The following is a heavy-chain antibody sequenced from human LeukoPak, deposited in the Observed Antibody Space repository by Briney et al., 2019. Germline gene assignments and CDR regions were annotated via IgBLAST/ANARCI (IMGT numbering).Heavy chain of an antibody. J-gene: IGHJ3*02. CDR2: IYYSGST. V-gene: IGHV4-39*01. CDR1: GGSISSSSYY. Sequence: SETLSLTCTVSGGSISSSSYYWGWIRQPPGKGLEWIGSIYYSGSTYYNPSLKSRVTISVDTSKNQFSLKLSSVTAADTAVYYCARRIVVAGIPYAFDIWGQGTMVTVSS. CDR3: ARRIVVAGIPYAFDI. D-gene: IGHD6-19*01.